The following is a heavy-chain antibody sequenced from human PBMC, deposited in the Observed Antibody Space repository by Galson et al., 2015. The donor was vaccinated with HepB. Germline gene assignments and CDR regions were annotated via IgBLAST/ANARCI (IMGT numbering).Heavy chain of an antibody. Sequence: ETLSLTCTVSGGSISSSSYYWGWIRQPPGKGLEWIGSIYYSGSTYYNPSLKSRVTISVDTSKNQFSLKLSSVTAADTAVYYCARVALSSYSGSYYDGFDYWGQGTLVTVSS. D-gene: IGHD1-26*01. CDR1: GGSISSSSYY. CDR2: IYYSGST. V-gene: IGHV4-39*07. J-gene: IGHJ4*02. CDR3: ARVALSSYSGSYYDGFDY.